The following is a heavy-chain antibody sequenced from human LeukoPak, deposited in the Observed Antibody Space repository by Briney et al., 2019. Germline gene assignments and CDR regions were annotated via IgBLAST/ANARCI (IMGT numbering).Heavy chain of an antibody. D-gene: IGHD6-13*01. CDR2: IYYSGST. CDR1: GGSISSYY. CDR3: AAVAAGINNWFDP. Sequence: SETLSLTCTVSGGSISSYYWGWIRQPPGKGLEWIGSIYYSGSTYYNPSLKSRVTISVDTSKNQFSLKLSSVTAADTAVYYCAAVAAGINNWFDPWGQGTLVTVS. V-gene: IGHV4-39*07. J-gene: IGHJ5*02.